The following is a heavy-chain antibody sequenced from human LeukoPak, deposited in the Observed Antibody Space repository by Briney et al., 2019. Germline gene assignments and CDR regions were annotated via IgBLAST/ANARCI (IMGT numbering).Heavy chain of an antibody. CDR1: GGSISSYY. CDR3: ARHAPLLGAFDY. CDR2: IYYSGST. Sequence: SETLSLTCTVSGGSISSYYWSWIRQPPGKGLEWIGYIYYSGSTNYNPSLKSRVTISVDTSKNQFSLKLSSVTAADTAVYYCARHAPLLGAFDYWGQGTLVTVSS. V-gene: IGHV4-59*08. J-gene: IGHJ4*02. D-gene: IGHD3-16*01.